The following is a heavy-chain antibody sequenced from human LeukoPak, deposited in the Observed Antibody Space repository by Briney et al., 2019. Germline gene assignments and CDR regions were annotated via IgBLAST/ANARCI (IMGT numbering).Heavy chain of an antibody. V-gene: IGHV3-30*02. D-gene: IGHD6-13*01. J-gene: IGHJ6*03. Sequence: GGSLRLCCAASGFTFSSYGMHWVRQAPGKGLEWVAFIRYDGSNKYYADSVKGRFTISRDNSKNTLYLQMNSLRAEDTAVYYCAKDAEYSSSWYGVYYYYMDVWGKGTTVTISS. CDR2: IRYDGSNK. CDR3: AKDAEYSSSWYGVYYYYMDV. CDR1: GFTFSSYG.